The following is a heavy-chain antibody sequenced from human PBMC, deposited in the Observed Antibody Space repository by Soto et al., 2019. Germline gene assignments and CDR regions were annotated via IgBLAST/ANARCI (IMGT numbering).Heavy chain of an antibody. CDR1: GFTFSSYG. V-gene: IGHV3-30*03. Sequence: QVQLVGSGGGVVQPGRSLRLSCAASGFTFSSYGMHWVRQAPGKGLEWVAVISYDGSNKYYADSVKGRFTISRDNSKNTLYLQMNSLRAEDTAVYYCATQREVLDVFWNAFDIWGQGTMVTVSS. D-gene: IGHD3-3*01. CDR3: ATQREVLDVFWNAFDI. J-gene: IGHJ3*02. CDR2: ISYDGSNK.